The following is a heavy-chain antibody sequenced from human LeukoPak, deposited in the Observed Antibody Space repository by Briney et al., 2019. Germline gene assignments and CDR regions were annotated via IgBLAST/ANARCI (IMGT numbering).Heavy chain of an antibody. J-gene: IGHJ3*02. CDR1: GFTFSSYA. V-gene: IGHV3-30*04. D-gene: IGHD6-13*01. Sequence: GGSLRLSCAASGFTFSSYAMHWVRQAPGKGLEWVAVISYDGSNKYYADSVKGRFTISRDNSKNTLYLQMNSLRAEDTAVYYCARDLDNIAAAGTGAFDIWGQGTMVTVSS. CDR2: ISYDGSNK. CDR3: ARDLDNIAAAGTGAFDI.